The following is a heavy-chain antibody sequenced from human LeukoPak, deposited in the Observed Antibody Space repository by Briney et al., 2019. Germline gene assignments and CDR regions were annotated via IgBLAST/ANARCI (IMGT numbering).Heavy chain of an antibody. CDR2: ISGSGGST. J-gene: IGHJ4*02. CDR3: AKEPGVDYYDSSGPSDY. D-gene: IGHD3-22*01. V-gene: IGHV3-23*01. CDR1: GFAFSNYV. Sequence: GGSLRLSCAASGFAFSNYVMSWVRRAPGKGLEWVSAISGSGGSTYYADSVKGRFTISRDNSKNTLYLQMDSLRAEDTAVYYCAKEPGVDYYDSSGPSDYWGQGTLVTVSS.